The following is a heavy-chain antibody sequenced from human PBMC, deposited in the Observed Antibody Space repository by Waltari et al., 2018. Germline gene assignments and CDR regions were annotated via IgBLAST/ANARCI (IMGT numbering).Heavy chain of an antibody. CDR2: IYYSGST. CDR3: ARRDCSGGSCRDGGNWYFDL. CDR1: GGSISSHY. J-gene: IGHJ2*01. Sequence: QVQLQESGPGLVKPSETLSLTCTVSGGSISSHYWSWIRQPPGKGLEWIGYIYYSGSTNYNPPLKSRVTISVDTSKNQFSLKLSSVTAADTAVYYCARRDCSGGSCRDGGNWYFDLWGRGTLVTVSS. D-gene: IGHD2-15*01. V-gene: IGHV4-59*11.